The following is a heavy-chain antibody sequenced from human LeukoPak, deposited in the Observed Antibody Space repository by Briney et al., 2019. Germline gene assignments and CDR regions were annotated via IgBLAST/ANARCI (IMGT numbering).Heavy chain of an antibody. CDR1: GFTFSSYS. J-gene: IGHJ6*03. D-gene: IGHD2-15*01. CDR3: AGAVGGGYYYYYMDV. Sequence: GGSLRLSCAASGFTFSSYSMNWVRQAPGKGLEWVSSISSSSSYIYYADSVKGRFTISRDNAKNSLYLQMNSLRAEDTAVYYCAGAVGGGYYYYYMDVWGKGTTVTVSS. V-gene: IGHV3-21*01. CDR2: ISSSSSYI.